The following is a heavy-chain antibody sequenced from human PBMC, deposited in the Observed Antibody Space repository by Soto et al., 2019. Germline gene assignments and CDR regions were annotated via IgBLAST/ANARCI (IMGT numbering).Heavy chain of an antibody. CDR2: IIPIFGTA. V-gene: IGHV1-69*12. D-gene: IGHD6-6*01. CDR3: AVIAARPQRNTVDY. CDR1: GGTFSSYA. J-gene: IGHJ4*02. Sequence: QVQLVQSGAEVKKPGSSVKVSCKASGGTFSSYAISWVRQAPGQGLEWMGGIIPIFGTANYAQKFQGRVTITADESTSTAYMELSSLRADDTAVYYCAVIAARPQRNTVDYWGQGTLVTVSS.